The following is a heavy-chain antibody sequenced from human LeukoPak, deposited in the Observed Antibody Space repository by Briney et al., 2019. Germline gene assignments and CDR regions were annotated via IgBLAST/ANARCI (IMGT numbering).Heavy chain of an antibody. J-gene: IGHJ3*02. CDR2: IKSKTDGGTT. D-gene: IGHD1-26*01. CDR1: GFTFSNAW. V-gene: IGHV3-15*01. Sequence: GGSLRLSCAASGFTFSNAWMSWVRHAPGKGLEWVCRIKSKTDGGTTDYAAPVKGRFTISRDDSKNTLYLQMNSLKTEDTAVYYCTTAGGSYRGDDAFDIWGQGTMVTVSS. CDR3: TTAGGSYRGDDAFDI.